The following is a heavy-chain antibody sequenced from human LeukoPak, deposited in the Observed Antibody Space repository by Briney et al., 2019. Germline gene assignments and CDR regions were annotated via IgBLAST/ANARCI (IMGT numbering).Heavy chain of an antibody. CDR2: IYYSGST. CDR3: ARQAYSSNDY. CDR1: GGSISSSSYY. V-gene: IGHV4-39*01. D-gene: IGHD2-2*01. Sequence: SETLSLTCTVSGGSISSSSYYWVWIRQPPGKGLEWIGSIYYSGSTYYNPSLKSRVTISVDTSKNQFSLKLSSVTAADTAVYYCARQAYSSNDYWGQGTLVTVSS. J-gene: IGHJ4*02.